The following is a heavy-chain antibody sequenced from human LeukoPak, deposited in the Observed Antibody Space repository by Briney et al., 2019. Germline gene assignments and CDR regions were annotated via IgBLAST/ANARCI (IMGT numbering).Heavy chain of an antibody. J-gene: IGHJ4*02. D-gene: IGHD6-19*01. V-gene: IGHV3-30*02. Sequence: GGSLRLSCAASGFTFSSYGMHWVRQAPGKGLEWVAFIRYDGSNKYYADSVKGRFTISRDNSKNTLYLQMNSLRAEDTAVYYCAKDGGLGGSSGWYPDYWGQGTLVTVSS. CDR2: IRYDGSNK. CDR1: GFTFSSYG. CDR3: AKDGGLGGSSGWYPDY.